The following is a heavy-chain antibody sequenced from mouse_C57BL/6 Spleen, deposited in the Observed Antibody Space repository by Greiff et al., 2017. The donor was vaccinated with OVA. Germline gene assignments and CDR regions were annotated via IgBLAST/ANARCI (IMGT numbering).Heavy chain of an antibody. CDR2: ISYSGST. J-gene: IGHJ4*01. V-gene: IGHV3-1*01. CDR1: GYSITSGYD. CDR3: ARGGNPYAMDY. D-gene: IGHD2-1*01. Sequence: ESGPGMVKPSQSLSLTCTVTGYSITSGYDWHWIRHFPGNKLEWMGYISYSGSTNYNPSLKSRISITHDTSKNHFFLKLNSVTTEDTATYYCARGGNPYAMDYWGQGTSVTVSS.